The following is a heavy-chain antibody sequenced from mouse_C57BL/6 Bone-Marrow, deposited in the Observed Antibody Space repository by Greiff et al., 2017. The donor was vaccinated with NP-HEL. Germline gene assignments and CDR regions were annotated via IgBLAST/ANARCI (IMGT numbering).Heavy chain of an antibody. CDR3: ARRAGTEGYYFDY. V-gene: IGHV1-19*01. CDR1: GYTFTDYY. Sequence: EVKLQQSGPVLVKPGASVKMSCKASGYTFTDYYMNWVKQSHGKSLEWIGVINPYNGGTSYNQKFKGKATLTVDKSSSTAYMELNSLTSEDSAVYYCARRAGTEGYYFDYWGQGTTLTVSS. CDR2: INPYNGGT. D-gene: IGHD3-3*01. J-gene: IGHJ2*01.